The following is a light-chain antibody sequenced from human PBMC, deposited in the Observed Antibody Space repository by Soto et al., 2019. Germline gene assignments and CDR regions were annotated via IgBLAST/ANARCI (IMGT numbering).Light chain of an antibody. CDR1: QSISSTF. J-gene: IGKJ4*01. CDR2: GAS. V-gene: IGKV3-20*01. CDR3: QQYDSSRLT. Sequence: EIVLTQSPGTLSFSPGERATLSCRASQSISSTFLSWYQQNTGQAPRLLIYGASSRATGIPDRFSGSGSGTDFTLTISRLEPEDFAVYYCQQYDSSRLTFGRGTKVDIK.